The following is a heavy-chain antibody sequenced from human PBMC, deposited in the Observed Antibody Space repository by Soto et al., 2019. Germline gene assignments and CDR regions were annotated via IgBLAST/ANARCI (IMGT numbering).Heavy chain of an antibody. CDR1: GFTFNSFG. CDR3: AKGSTRWLESLLHY. D-gene: IGHD5-12*01. CDR2: ISNDGTNK. V-gene: IGHV3-30*18. J-gene: IGHJ4*02. Sequence: GSLLLSCTASGFTFNSFGMHWVRQAPGKGLEWVALISNDGTNKYYADSVRGRFTISRDSSKNTVFLQMDSLRADDTAVYYCAKGSTRWLESLLHYWGQGTLVTVYS.